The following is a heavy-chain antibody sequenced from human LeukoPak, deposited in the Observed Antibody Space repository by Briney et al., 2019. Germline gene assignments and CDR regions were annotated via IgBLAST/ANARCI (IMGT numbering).Heavy chain of an antibody. V-gene: IGHV3-66*01. J-gene: IGHJ4*02. CDR3: ARNIEYCSAGSCYPSGLDY. D-gene: IGHD2-15*01. CDR2: IYRGGCT. CDR1: GFTVSGNY. Sequence: VGSLRLSCAASGFTVSGNYMTWVRQAPGKGLEWVSVIYRGGCTYYADSVKGRFTISRDNSKNTLYLQMNSLRAEDTAVYYCARNIEYCSAGSCYPSGLDYWGPGTLVTVSS.